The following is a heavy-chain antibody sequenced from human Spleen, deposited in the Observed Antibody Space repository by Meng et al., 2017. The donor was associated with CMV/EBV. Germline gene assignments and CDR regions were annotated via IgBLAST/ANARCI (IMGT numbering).Heavy chain of an antibody. V-gene: IGHV5-51*01. Sequence: KVSCKGSGYSFSTYWIGWVRQMPGKGLEWMGIIYPGDSDTRYRPSFQGQVIISADKSISTAYLQWSSLKASDTAMYYCARQEYSTSGDPYYYYGMDVWGQGTTVTVSS. CDR1: GYSFSTYW. CDR3: ARQEYSTSGDPYYYYGMDV. CDR2: IYPGDSDT. J-gene: IGHJ6*02. D-gene: IGHD6-6*01.